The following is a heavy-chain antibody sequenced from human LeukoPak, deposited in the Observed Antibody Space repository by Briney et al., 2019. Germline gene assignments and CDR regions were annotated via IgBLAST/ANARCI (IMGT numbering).Heavy chain of an antibody. CDR3: ARHGDSSSPPSTLRRPFDY. CDR2: IYYSGST. CDR1: GGSISSYY. D-gene: IGHD6-13*01. Sequence: PSETLSLTCTVSGGSISSYYWSWIRQPPGKGLEWIGYIYYSGSTNYNPSLKSRVTISVDTSKNQFSLKLSSVTAADTAVYYCARHGDSSSPPSTLRRPFDYWGQGTLVTVSS. J-gene: IGHJ4*02. V-gene: IGHV4-59*08.